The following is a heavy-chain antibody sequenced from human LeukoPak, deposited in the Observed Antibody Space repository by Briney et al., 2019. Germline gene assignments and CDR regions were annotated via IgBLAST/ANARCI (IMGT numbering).Heavy chain of an antibody. J-gene: IGHJ3*01. D-gene: IGHD5-24*01. CDR3: ARDEDRDDFNAFDV. Sequence: ASVKVSCKTSGYTFSSYDINWVRQATGQGLEWMGWMNPNSGNRDYARKFQGRVTITGNPSINTAYMELSSLRFDDTAVYYCARDEDRDDFNAFDVWGQGTMVTVSA. CDR1: GYTFSSYD. V-gene: IGHV1-8*02. CDR2: MNPNSGNR.